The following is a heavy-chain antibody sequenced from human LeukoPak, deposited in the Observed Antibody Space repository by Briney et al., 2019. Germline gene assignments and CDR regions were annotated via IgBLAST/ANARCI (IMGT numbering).Heavy chain of an antibody. V-gene: IGHV3-30*18. CDR3: AKDFYQGSYDSSGYYFDY. J-gene: IGHJ4*02. CDR1: GFTFSSYG. D-gene: IGHD3-22*01. Sequence: GGSLRLSCAASGFTFSSYGMHWVRQAPGKGLEWVAVISYDGSNKYYADSVKGRFTISRDNSKNTLYLQMNSLRAEDTAVYYCAKDFYQGSYDSSGYYFDYWGQGTLVTVSS. CDR2: ISYDGSNK.